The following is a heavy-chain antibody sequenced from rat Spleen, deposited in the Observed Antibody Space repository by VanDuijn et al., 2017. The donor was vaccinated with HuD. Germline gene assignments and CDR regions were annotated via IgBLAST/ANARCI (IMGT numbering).Heavy chain of an antibody. V-gene: IGHV5-19*01. J-gene: IGHJ2*01. CDR2: ISPSGGRT. CDR1: GFTFSKFG. CDR3: AKGDYYSSYGYFDY. Sequence: EVQLVESGGILVQPGGSLKLSCKGSGFTFSKFGMHWIRQAPTKGLEWVASISPSGGRTTHRDSGKGRFTISRDNAKSTLSLQMNILRSEDTATYYCAKGDYYSSYGYFDYWGQGVMVTVSS. D-gene: IGHD1-2*01.